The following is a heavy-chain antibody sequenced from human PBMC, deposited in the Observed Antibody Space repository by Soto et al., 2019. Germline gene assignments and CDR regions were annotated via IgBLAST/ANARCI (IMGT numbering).Heavy chain of an antibody. J-gene: IGHJ6*04. CDR2: ISAYNGNT. D-gene: IGHD3-3*01. Sequence: ASVKVSCKASGYTFTSYGISWVRQAPGQGLEWMGWISAYNGNTNYAQKFQGRVTMTTDTSTSTAYMELRSLRSDDTAVYYCARIDEGTYDFWSGYFLMDVWGKGTTVTVSS. V-gene: IGHV1-18*01. CDR1: GYTFTSYG. CDR3: ARIDEGTYDFWSGYFLMDV.